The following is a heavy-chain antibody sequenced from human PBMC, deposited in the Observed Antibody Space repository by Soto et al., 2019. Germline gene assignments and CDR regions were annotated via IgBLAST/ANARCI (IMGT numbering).Heavy chain of an antibody. CDR2: IYAGDSDT. J-gene: IGHJ3*02. D-gene: IGHD6-13*01. CDR1: TYTFTSYW. Sequence: LKISCKGSTYTFTSYWIGWVRQMPGKGLEWMGIIYAGDSDTRYSPSFQGQVTISADKSISTAYLQWSSLRASDTAMYYCARQEGSSWGAFDIWGQGTMVTVSS. CDR3: ARQEGSSWGAFDI. V-gene: IGHV5-51*01.